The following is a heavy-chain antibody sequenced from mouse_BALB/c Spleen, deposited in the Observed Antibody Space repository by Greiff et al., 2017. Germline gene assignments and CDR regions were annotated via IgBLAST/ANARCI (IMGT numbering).Heavy chain of an antibody. CDR3: TRDGLVPFDY. V-gene: IGHV5-6-4*01. D-gene: IGHD2-10*02. J-gene: IGHJ2*01. CDR1: GFTFSSYT. CDR2: ISSGGSYT. Sequence: EVKLVESGGGLVKPGGSLKLSCAASGFTFSSYTMSWVRQTPEKRLEWVATISSGGSYTYYPDSVKGRFTISRDNAKNTLYLQMSSLKSEDTAMYYCTRDGLVPFDYWGQGTTLTVSS.